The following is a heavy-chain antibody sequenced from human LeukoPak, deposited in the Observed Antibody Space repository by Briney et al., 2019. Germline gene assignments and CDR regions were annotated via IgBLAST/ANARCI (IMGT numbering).Heavy chain of an antibody. Sequence: ASVKVSCKASGYTFTGYYMHWVRQAPGQGLEWMGWINPNNGDTNYAQKFQGGVTVTRDTSISTAYMELSRLRSDDTAVYYCARVGSSGWYVHPTLDYWGQGTLVTVSS. J-gene: IGHJ4*02. D-gene: IGHD6-19*01. V-gene: IGHV1-2*02. CDR1: GYTFTGYY. CDR2: INPNNGDT. CDR3: ARVGSSGWYVHPTLDY.